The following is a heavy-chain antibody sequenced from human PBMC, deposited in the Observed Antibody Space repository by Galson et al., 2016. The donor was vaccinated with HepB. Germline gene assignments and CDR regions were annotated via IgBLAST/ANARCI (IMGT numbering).Heavy chain of an antibody. CDR3: ASLRVFYDPQQYYFDF. Sequence: SVKVSCKASRGTFSNYAIHWVRQAPGQGLEWIGEIIPMFGTPNYAQKFQGRVTITADKSTSTAYMELSSLRSEDTAIYYCASLRVFYDPQQYYFDFWGQGTLVTVSP. D-gene: IGHD3-3*01. CDR2: IIPMFGTP. CDR1: RGTFSNYA. V-gene: IGHV1-69*06. J-gene: IGHJ4*02.